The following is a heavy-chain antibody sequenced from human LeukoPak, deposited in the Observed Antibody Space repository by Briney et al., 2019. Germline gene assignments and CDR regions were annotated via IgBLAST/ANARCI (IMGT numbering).Heavy chain of an antibody. J-gene: IGHJ4*02. Sequence: NPGGSLRLPCAASGFTFSSYSMNWVRQAPGKGLEWVSSISSSSSYIYYADSVKGRFTISRDNAKNSLYLQMNSLRAEDTAVYYCARDEYSSSWYDDSHGYWGQGTLVTVSS. V-gene: IGHV3-21*01. D-gene: IGHD6-13*01. CDR1: GFTFSSYS. CDR2: ISSSSSYI. CDR3: ARDEYSSSWYDDSHGY.